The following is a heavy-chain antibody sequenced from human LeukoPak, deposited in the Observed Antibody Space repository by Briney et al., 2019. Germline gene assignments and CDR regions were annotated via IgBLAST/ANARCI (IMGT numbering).Heavy chain of an antibody. V-gene: IGHV4-59*01. CDR3: ARDGRAGSLFAY. CDR1: GGSISSYY. J-gene: IGHJ4*02. CDR2: IYYTGTT. D-gene: IGHD6-19*01. Sequence: SEALSLTCTVSGGSISSYYWSWIRQPPGKGLEWIGYIYYTGTTNYNPSLKSRVTISVDTSKNQSSLKLSSVTAADTAIYYCARDGRAGSLFAYWGQGTLVTVSS.